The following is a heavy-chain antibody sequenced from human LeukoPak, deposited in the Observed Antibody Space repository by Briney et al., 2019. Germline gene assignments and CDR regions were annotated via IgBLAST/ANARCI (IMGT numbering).Heavy chain of an antibody. V-gene: IGHV1-46*01. CDR3: ARGSSFYGSGSRERYFDY. CDR1: GYTFTSYY. CDR2: INPSGGST. D-gene: IGHD3-10*01. J-gene: IGHJ4*02. Sequence: ASVKVSCKASGYTFTSYYMHWVRQAPGQGLEWMGIINPSGGSTSYAQKFQGRVTMTRDMSTSTVYMELSSLRSEDTAVYYCARGSSFYGSGSRERYFDYWGQGTLVTVSS.